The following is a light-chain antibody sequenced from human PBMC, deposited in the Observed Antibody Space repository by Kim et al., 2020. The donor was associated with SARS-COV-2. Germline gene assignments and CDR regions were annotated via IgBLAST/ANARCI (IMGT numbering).Light chain of an antibody. CDR2: RNT. J-gene: IGLJ2*01. Sequence: GQRFTISGSGNSSHSAMYYVYWYQQLPGTAPRRLIYRNTQRPSGVPDRFSGSKSGTSASLAIGGLRSEDEADYYCSAWDDSLSGALFGGGTQLTVL. V-gene: IGLV1-47*01. CDR1: SSHSAMYY. CDR3: SAWDDSLSGAL.